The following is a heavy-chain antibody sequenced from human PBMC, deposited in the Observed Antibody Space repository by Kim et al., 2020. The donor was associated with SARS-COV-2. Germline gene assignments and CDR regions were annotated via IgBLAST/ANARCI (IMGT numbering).Heavy chain of an antibody. V-gene: IGHV3-21*01. Sequence: GGSLRLSCAASGFTFSTYSINWVRQAPGKGLEWVSSISSSGSYIYYADSVKGRFTISRDNAKNSLYLQMNSLRAEDTAVYYCARAEAYRMGATLYYFDFWGQGTLVTVSS. J-gene: IGHJ4*02. CDR1: GFTFSTYS. CDR2: ISSSGSYI. D-gene: IGHD1-26*01. CDR3: ARAEAYRMGATLYYFDF.